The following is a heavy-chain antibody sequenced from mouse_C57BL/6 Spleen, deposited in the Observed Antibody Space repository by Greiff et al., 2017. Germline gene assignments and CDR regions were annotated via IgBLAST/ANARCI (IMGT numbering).Heavy chain of an antibody. CDR1: GYTFTSYW. V-gene: IGHV1-61*01. CDR3: ARSRWLLRGFDY. J-gene: IGHJ2*01. D-gene: IGHD2-3*01. CDR2: IYPSDSET. Sequence: VQLQQPGAELVRPGSSVKLSCKASGYTFTSYWMDWVKQRPGQGLEWIGNIYPSDSETHYNQKFKDKATLTVDKSSSTAYMQLSSLTSEDSAVYYCARSRWLLRGFDYWGQGTTLTVSS.